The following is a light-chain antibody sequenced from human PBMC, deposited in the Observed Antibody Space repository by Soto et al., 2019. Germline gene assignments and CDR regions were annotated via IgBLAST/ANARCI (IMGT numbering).Light chain of an antibody. V-gene: IGKV3-20*01. CDR3: QQYGGSPWT. Sequence: EIVLTQSPGTLSLSPGERATLSCRASQSVSSSYLAWYQQKPGQAPRLLIYGASSRATGIPDRFSGSGSGTDFTLTISRLEAEDLAVYYCQQYGGSPWTFGQGTKVEIK. J-gene: IGKJ1*01. CDR1: QSVSSSY. CDR2: GAS.